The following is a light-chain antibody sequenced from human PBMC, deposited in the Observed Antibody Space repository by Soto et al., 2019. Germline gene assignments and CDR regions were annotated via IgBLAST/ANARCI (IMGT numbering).Light chain of an antibody. V-gene: IGKV1-9*01. CDR2: AAS. CDR1: QGINSY. J-gene: IGKJ1*01. CDR3: QQLNSYPRT. Sequence: DIQLTQSPSVLSASVGDRVTITCRASQGINSYLAWYQQKPGKVPKLLIYAASTLHSGVPSRFSGSGSGTEFTLTISRLQPEDFATYYCQQLNSYPRTFGQGTKVEIK.